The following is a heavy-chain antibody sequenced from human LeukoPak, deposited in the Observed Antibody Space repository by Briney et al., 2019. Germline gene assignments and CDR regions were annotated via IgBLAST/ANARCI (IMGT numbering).Heavy chain of an antibody. D-gene: IGHD3-22*01. Sequence: PGGSLRLSCAVSGITLSNYGISWVRQAPGEGLEWVAGISDSGGSTNYTDSVKGRFTISRDNHKNTLYLQMNSLRAEGTAVYFCARRGVVIRVILVGFHKEAFYFDSWGQGALVTVSS. CDR2: ISDSGGST. J-gene: IGHJ4*02. CDR3: ARRGVVIRVILVGFHKEAFYFDS. CDR1: GITLSNYG. V-gene: IGHV3-23*01.